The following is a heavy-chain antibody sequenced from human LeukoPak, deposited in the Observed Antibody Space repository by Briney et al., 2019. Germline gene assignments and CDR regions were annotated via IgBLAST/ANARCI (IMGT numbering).Heavy chain of an antibody. V-gene: IGHV3-23*01. Sequence: GGSLRLSCAASGFTFSGYAMSWVRQAPGKGLEWVSAISGSGGSTYYADSVKGRFTISRDNSKNTLYLQMNSLRAEDTAVYYCAKDRIYGNDAFDIWGQGTMVTVSS. D-gene: IGHD2/OR15-2a*01. CDR2: ISGSGGST. CDR3: AKDRIYGNDAFDI. J-gene: IGHJ3*02. CDR1: GFTFSGYA.